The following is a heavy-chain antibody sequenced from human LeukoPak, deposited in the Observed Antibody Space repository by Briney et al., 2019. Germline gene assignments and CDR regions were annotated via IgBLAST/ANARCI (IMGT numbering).Heavy chain of an antibody. CDR1: GGSINSGTYY. J-gene: IGHJ4*02. D-gene: IGHD3-10*01. V-gene: IGHV4-61*02. CDR2: IYTSGST. CDR3: AREGDQHLDGRYYYFDY. Sequence: SETLSLTCTVSGGSINSGTYYWTWIRQPAGRGLEWIGRIYTSGSTNYNPSLKSRVTISVYTSANQFSLKLRSGTAADPAVYYCAREGDQHLDGRYYYFDYWGQGTLVTVSS.